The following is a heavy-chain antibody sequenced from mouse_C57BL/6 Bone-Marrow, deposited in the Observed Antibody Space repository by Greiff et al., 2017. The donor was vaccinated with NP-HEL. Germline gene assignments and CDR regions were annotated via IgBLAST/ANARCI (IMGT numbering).Heavy chain of an antibody. Sequence: VQLQQSGPELVKPGASVKLSCKASGYTFTSYDINWVKQRPGQGLEWIGWIYPRDGSTKYNEKFKGKATLTVDTSSITAYMELHSLTSEDSAVYFCAREEGFTTVVARYFDVWGTGTTVTVSS. V-gene: IGHV1-85*01. CDR3: AREEGFTTVVARYFDV. CDR1: GYTFTSYD. CDR2: IYPRDGST. D-gene: IGHD1-1*01. J-gene: IGHJ1*03.